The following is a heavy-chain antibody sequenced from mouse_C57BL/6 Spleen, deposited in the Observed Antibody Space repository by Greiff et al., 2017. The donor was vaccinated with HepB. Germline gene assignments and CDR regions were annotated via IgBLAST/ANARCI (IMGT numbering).Heavy chain of an antibody. D-gene: IGHD2-4*01. CDR3: ARWDYGFAY. CDR1: GFTFSSYA. V-gene: IGHV5-4*03. Sequence: EVKLVESGGGLVKPGGSLKLSCAASGFTFSSYAMSWVRQTPEKRLEWVATISDGGSYTYYPDNVKGRFTISRDNAKNNLYLQMSHLKSEDTAMYYCARWDYGFAYWGQGTLVTVSA. CDR2: ISDGGSYT. J-gene: IGHJ3*01.